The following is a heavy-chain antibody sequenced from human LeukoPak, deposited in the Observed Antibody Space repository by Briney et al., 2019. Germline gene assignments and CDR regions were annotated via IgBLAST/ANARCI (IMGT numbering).Heavy chain of an antibody. J-gene: IGHJ4*02. V-gene: IGHV4-39*07. CDR1: GGSISSTSYY. Sequence: SETLSLTCTVSGGSISSTSYYWGWIRQPPGKGLEWIGTIYYSGSTYYNPSLKSRVTISVDTSKNQFSLKLSSVTAADTAVYYCARARGNSNYQFDYWGQGALVTVSS. CDR3: ARARGNSNYQFDY. CDR2: IYYSGST. D-gene: IGHD4-11*01.